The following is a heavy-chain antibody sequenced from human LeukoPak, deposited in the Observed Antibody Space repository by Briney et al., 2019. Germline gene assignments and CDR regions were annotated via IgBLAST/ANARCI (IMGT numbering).Heavy chain of an antibody. J-gene: IGHJ4*02. CDR1: GFAVSSNY. Sequence: PGGSLRLSCAASGFAVSSNYMSWVRQAPGKGLEWVSNIYSGGSTYYAGSVKGRFTISRDNSKNTLYLQMNSLRAEDTAVYYCARGNPFDDWGQGTLVTVSS. V-gene: IGHV3-53*01. CDR3: ARGNPFDD. CDR2: IYSGGST.